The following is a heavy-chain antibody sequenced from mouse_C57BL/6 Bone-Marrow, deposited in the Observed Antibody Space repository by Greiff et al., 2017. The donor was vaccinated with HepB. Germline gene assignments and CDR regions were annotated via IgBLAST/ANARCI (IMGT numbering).Heavy chain of an antibody. CDR3: AREAFITTVVADWYFDV. J-gene: IGHJ1*03. V-gene: IGHV1-81*01. D-gene: IGHD1-1*01. Sequence: QVQLQQSGAELARPGASVKLSCKASGYTFTSYGISWVKQRTGQGLEWIGEIYPRSGNTYYNEKFKGKATLTADKSSSTAYMELRSLTSEDSAVYFCAREAFITTVVADWYFDVWGTGTTVTVSS. CDR2: IYPRSGNT. CDR1: GYTFTSYG.